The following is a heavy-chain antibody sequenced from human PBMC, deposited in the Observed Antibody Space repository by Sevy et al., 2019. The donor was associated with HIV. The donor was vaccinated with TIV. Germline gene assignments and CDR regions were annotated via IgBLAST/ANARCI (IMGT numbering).Heavy chain of an antibody. CDR3: ARGAVEGVIGAFGY. V-gene: IGHV3-30-3*01. J-gene: IGHJ4*02. CDR1: GFTFSSYA. CDR2: ISYDGSNK. D-gene: IGHD3-10*01. Sequence: GGSLRLSCAASGFTFSSYAMHWVRQAPGKGLEWVAVISYDGSNKYYADSVKGRFTISRDNSKNTLYLQMNSLRAEDTAVDYCARGAVEGVIGAFGYWGQGTLVTVSS.